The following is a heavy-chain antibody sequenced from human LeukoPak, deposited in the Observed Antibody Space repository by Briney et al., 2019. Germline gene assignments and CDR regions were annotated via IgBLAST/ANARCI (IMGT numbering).Heavy chain of an antibody. Sequence: PGGSLRLSCAASGFTFSVSWMRCVREAPGKGLEWVANIKQDGSEKYYVDAVKGRFTISRDNAKNSLYLQMNSLRAEDTAVYFCASYRYSSICDVYWGQGTLVTVSS. D-gene: IGHD6-13*01. J-gene: IGHJ4*02. CDR2: IKQDGSEK. CDR3: ASYRYSSICDVY. CDR1: GFTFSVSW. V-gene: IGHV3-7*02.